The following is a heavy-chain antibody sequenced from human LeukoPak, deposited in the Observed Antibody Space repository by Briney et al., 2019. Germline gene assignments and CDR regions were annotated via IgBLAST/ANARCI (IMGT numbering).Heavy chain of an antibody. CDR3: ARDSLWFGEFYYYYYMDV. J-gene: IGHJ6*03. CDR1: GFTFSSYW. CDR2: IKQDGSEK. V-gene: IGHV3-7*01. D-gene: IGHD3-10*01. Sequence: GGSLRLSCAASGFTFSSYWMSWVRQAPGKRLEWVANIKQDGSEKYYVDSVKGRFTISRDNAKNSLYLQMNSLRAEDTAVYYCARDSLWFGEFYYYYYMDVWGKGTTVTVSS.